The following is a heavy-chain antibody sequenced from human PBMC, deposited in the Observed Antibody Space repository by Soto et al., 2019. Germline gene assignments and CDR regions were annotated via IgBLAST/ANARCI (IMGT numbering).Heavy chain of an antibody. V-gene: IGHV4-39*01. CDR1: GGSISSSSYY. J-gene: IGHJ6*02. CDR2: IYYSGST. CDR3: ARGPSGYDRYNYFYYGMDV. Sequence: SETLSLTCTVSGGSISSSSYYWGWIRQPPGKGLEWIGSIYYSGSTYYNPSLKSRVTISVDTSKNQFSLKLSSVTAADTAVYYCARGPSGYDRYNYFYYGMDVWGQGTTVT. D-gene: IGHD5-12*01.